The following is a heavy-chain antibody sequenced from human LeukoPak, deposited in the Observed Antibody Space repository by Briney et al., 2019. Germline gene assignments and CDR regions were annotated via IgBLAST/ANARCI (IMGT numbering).Heavy chain of an antibody. J-gene: IGHJ4*02. CDR1: GFTFRNYA. CDR3: AKLTTGGYCDSTNCYAGFEY. V-gene: IGHV3-23*01. CDR2: IIDDGGRT. Sequence: GGSLRLSCAASGFTFRNYAMSWVRQAPGKGLEWVSAIIDDGGRTHYADSVKGRFTISRDNSKKMLLLQMNSLRAEDTAVYYCAKLTTGGYCDSTNCYAGFEYWGQGNLVAVSS. D-gene: IGHD2-2*03.